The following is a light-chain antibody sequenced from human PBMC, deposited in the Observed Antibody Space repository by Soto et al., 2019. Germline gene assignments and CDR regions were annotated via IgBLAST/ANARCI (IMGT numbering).Light chain of an antibody. CDR3: QQYYSAPIT. Sequence: DIVMTQSPDSLAVSLGERATFNCKSSQSVLSSSNNKNYLAWFQHKPGQPPKQVIYWASTRESGVPDRFSGSGSGQDFTLTISRRQAEDGAVSYCQQYYSAPITFGGGTKVEIK. J-gene: IGKJ4*01. V-gene: IGKV4-1*01. CDR1: QSVLSSSNNKNY. CDR2: WAS.